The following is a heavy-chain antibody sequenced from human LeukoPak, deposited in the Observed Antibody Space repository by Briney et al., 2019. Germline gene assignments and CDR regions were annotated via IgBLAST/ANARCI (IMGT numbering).Heavy chain of an antibody. J-gene: IGHJ4*02. CDR2: ISSSSSYI. CDR3: AKGDSSGYYTYYFDY. CDR1: GFTFSSYS. V-gene: IGHV3-21*01. Sequence: GGSLRLSCAASGFTFSSYSMNWVRQAPGKGLEWVSSISSSSSYIYYADSVKGRFTISRDNAKKSLYLQMHSLRAEDTAVYYCAKGDSSGYYTYYFDYWGQGTLVTVSS. D-gene: IGHD3-22*01.